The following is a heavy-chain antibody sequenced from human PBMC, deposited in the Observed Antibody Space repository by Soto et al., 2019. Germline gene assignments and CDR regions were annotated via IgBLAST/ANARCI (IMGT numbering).Heavy chain of an antibody. CDR3: VSQRTTVPTQAYFDY. CDR1: GGSVTNSSYY. J-gene: IGHJ4*02. V-gene: IGHV4-39*01. CDR2: VYYRGRS. Sequence: SETLSLTCTVSGGSVTNSSYYWGWIRQSPGKGLEWIGSVYYRGRSYSKSSVKSRVTISVDTSKNRFSLSLNSVTASHTAVYFCVSQRTTVPTQAYFDYWGPGALVTVSS. D-gene: IGHD1-1*01.